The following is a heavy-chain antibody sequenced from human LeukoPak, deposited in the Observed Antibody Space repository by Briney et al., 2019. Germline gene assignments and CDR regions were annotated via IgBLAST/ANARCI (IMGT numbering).Heavy chain of an antibody. V-gene: IGHV3-53*01. J-gene: IGHJ4*02. Sequence: PGGSLRLSCEVSGFPVKSRYMTWVRQPSGKGLECVAVIYSGGTTYHIDSVKGRFTISRDISKSAMYLEMKNLRVEDTATYYCASLEGGPSDGRWGQGTLVIVSS. CDR1: GFPVKSRY. D-gene: IGHD3-3*01. CDR2: IYSGGTT. CDR3: ASLEGGPSDGR.